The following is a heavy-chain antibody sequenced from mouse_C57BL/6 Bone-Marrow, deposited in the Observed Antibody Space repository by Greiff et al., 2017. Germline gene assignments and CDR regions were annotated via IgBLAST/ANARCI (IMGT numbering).Heavy chain of an antibody. Sequence: QVQLQQPWAELVKPGASVKLSCKASGYTFTSYWMHWVKQRPGQGLEWIGMIHPNSGSTNYNEKFKSKATLTVDKSSSTAYMQLSSLTSEDSAVYYCARYSSYWYFDVWGTGTTVTVSS. CDR3: ARYSSYWYFDV. D-gene: IGHD1-1*01. V-gene: IGHV1-64*01. CDR1: GYTFTSYW. CDR2: IHPNSGST. J-gene: IGHJ1*03.